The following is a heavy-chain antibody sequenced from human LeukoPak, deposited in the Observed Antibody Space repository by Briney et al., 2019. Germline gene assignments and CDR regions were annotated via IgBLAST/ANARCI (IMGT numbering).Heavy chain of an antibody. J-gene: IGHJ4*02. D-gene: IGHD3-10*01. CDR1: GGSISSGSYY. CDR3: ARDAKYYFGSRTYFFFEY. CDR2: IYTSGTT. V-gene: IGHV4-61*09. Sequence: SETLSLTCTVSGGSISSGSYYWSWIRQPAGKGLEWIGHIYTSGTTNYNPSLKSRVTMSIDTSKNQFSLKLSSVTAADTAIYYCARDAKYYFGSRTYFFFEYWGQGTLLTVSS.